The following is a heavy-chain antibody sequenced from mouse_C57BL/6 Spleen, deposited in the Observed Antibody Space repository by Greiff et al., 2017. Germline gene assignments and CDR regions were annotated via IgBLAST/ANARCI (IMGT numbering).Heavy chain of an antibody. CDR2: IYPRSGNP. J-gene: IGHJ4*01. CDR1: GYTFTSYG. CDR3: ARHYDGYLYAMDY. V-gene: IGHV1-81*01. Sequence: VMLVESGAELARLGASVKLSCKAPGYTFTSYGLSWVKQRTGQGLEWIGEIYPRSGNPYYNEKFKGKATLTADKSSSTAYMELRSLTSEDSAVYFCARHYDGYLYAMDYWGQGTSVTVSS. D-gene: IGHD2-3*01.